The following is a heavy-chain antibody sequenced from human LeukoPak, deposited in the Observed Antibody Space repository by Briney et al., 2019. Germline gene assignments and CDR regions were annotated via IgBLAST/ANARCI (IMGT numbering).Heavy chain of an antibody. D-gene: IGHD2-2*01. Sequence: PGGPLRLSCAASGFTFSSYGMHWVRQAPGKGLEWVAVIWYDGSNKYYADSVKGRFTISRDNSKNTLYLQMNSLRAEDTAVYYCARVENRVFVVVPANYYYYGMDVWGQGTTVTVSS. CDR3: ARVENRVFVVVPANYYYYGMDV. CDR1: GFTFSSYG. CDR2: IWYDGSNK. J-gene: IGHJ6*02. V-gene: IGHV3-33*01.